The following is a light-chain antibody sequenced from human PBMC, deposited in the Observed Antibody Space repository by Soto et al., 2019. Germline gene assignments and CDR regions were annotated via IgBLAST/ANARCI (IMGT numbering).Light chain of an antibody. CDR3: QQYNNWPWT. V-gene: IGKV3D-15*01. CDR2: GAS. Sequence: EVVLTQSPATLTLSPGERATLSCRASQNVRTFLDWYQQKPGQAPRLLIYGASNRATGIPARFSGSGSGTEFTLTFSSLQSEDFAVYYCQQYNNWPWTFGQGTKVDIK. J-gene: IGKJ1*01. CDR1: QNVRTF.